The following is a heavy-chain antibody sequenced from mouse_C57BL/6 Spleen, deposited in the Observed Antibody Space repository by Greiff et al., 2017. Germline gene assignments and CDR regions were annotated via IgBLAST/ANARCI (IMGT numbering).Heavy chain of an antibody. Sequence: QVTLKESGPGILQSSQTLSLTCSFSGFSLSTSGMGVSWIRQPSGKGLEWLAHIYWDDDKRYNPSLKSRLTISKDTSRNQVFLKITSVDTADTAADYCARRGFYGSSYVYFDVWGTGTTVTVSS. CDR2: IYWDDDK. CDR3: ARRGFYGSSYVYFDV. D-gene: IGHD1-1*01. CDR1: GFSLSTSGMG. V-gene: IGHV8-12*01. J-gene: IGHJ1*03.